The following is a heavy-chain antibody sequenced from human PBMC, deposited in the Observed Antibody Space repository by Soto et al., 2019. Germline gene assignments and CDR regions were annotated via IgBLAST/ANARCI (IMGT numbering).Heavy chain of an antibody. J-gene: IGHJ6*02. D-gene: IGHD1-26*01. Sequence: EVQLVESGGGLVKPGGSLRLSCAASGFTFSSYSMNWVRQAPGKGLEWVSSISSSSSYIYYADSVKGRFTISRDNAKNSLYLQMNSLRAEDTAVYYCARDQLRIVGAHWGGDYYYYYGMDVWGQGTTVTVSS. CDR2: ISSSSSYI. CDR1: GFTFSSYS. CDR3: ARDQLRIVGAHWGGDYYYYYGMDV. V-gene: IGHV3-21*01.